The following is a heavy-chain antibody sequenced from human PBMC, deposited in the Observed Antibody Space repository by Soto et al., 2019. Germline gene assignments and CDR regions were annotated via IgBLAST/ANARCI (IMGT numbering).Heavy chain of an antibody. J-gene: IGHJ4*02. V-gene: IGHV1-46*01. D-gene: IGHD5-18*01. CDR1: GYTFTSYY. CDR3: ARVRGSSYGPSDY. CDR2: INPSGGST. Sequence: QVQLVQSGAEVKKPGASVKVSCKASGYTFTSYYMHWVRQAPGQGLEWMGIINPSGGSTSYAQKFQGRVTMTRDTSTSKVYMELSGLRSEDTAGYYCARVRGSSYGPSDYWGQGTLVTVSS.